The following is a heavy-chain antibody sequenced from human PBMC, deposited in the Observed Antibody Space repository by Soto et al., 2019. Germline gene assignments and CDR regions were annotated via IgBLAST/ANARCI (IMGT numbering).Heavy chain of an antibody. CDR2: IIPIFGTA. CDR1: GGAFSCDA. Sequence: SSVKVSRRASGGAFSCDAISWVRQAPGQGLEWMGGIIPIFGTANYAQKFQGRVTITADESTSTAYMELSSLRSEDTAVYYCARDRYYYDSSGYVDAFDIWGQGTMVTVSS. D-gene: IGHD3-22*01. J-gene: IGHJ3*02. CDR3: ARDRYYYDSSGYVDAFDI. V-gene: IGHV1-69*13.